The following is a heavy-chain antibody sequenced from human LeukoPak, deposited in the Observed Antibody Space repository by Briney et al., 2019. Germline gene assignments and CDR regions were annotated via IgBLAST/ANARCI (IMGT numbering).Heavy chain of an antibody. CDR3: ARAENSGSGGLDP. Sequence: PSETLSLTCAVYGGSFSGYYWSWIRQPPGKGLEWIGEINHSGSTNYNPSLKSRVTISVDTSKNQFSLKLSSVTAADTAVYYCARAENSGSGGLDPWGQGTLVTVSS. V-gene: IGHV4-34*01. D-gene: IGHD2-15*01. J-gene: IGHJ5*02. CDR1: GGSFSGYY. CDR2: INHSGST.